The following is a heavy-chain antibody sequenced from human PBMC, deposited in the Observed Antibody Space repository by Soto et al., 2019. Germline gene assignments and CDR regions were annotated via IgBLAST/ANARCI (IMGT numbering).Heavy chain of an antibody. D-gene: IGHD3-9*01. CDR3: TTGIYYDILTGYHNVAY. CDR2: IKSKTDGGTA. J-gene: IGHJ4*02. V-gene: IGHV3-15*01. Sequence: GGSLRLSCVASGFNLSHPWMTWVRQAAGKGLEWVGRIKSKTDGGTADYAAPVKGRATISRDDSKNTVYLQMNSLKTEDTAVYYCTTGIYYDILTGYHNVAYWGQGALVTISS. CDR1: GFNLSHPW.